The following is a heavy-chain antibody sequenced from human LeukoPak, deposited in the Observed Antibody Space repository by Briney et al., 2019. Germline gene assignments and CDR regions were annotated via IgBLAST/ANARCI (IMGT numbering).Heavy chain of an antibody. CDR2: ISASGDYI. Sequence: GGSLRLSCAASGFTFSNYIMNWVRQAPGKGLEWVSSISASGDYIFYGDSVKGRFTMSRDNAKNSLYLQMSSLRAEDTAVYYCARGRDTLDYWGQGTLVTVSS. J-gene: IGHJ4*02. CDR3: ARGRDTLDY. CDR1: GFTFSNYI. V-gene: IGHV3-21*04. D-gene: IGHD5-18*01.